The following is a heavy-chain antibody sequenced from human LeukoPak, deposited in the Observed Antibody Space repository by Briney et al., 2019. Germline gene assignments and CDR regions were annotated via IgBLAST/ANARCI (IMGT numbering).Heavy chain of an antibody. CDR3: AREPSGSGGYDY. Sequence: ASVKVSCKASGFTFSGYYMHWVRQAPGQGLEWMAWISPNSGGTNYVQRFQGRVTVTRDTSISTDYMEINGLTSDDTALYYCAREPSGSGGYDYWGQGTLVTVSS. CDR2: ISPNSGGT. V-gene: IGHV1-2*02. CDR1: GFTFSGYY. D-gene: IGHD3-10*01. J-gene: IGHJ4*02.